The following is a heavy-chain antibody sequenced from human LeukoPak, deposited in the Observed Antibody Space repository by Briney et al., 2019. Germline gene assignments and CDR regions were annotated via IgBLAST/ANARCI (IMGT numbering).Heavy chain of an antibody. CDR3: VRSGGLPKFDL. CDR2: ISYDGNTI. CDR1: GFAFNTYA. V-gene: IGHV3-30-3*01. J-gene: IGHJ5*02. Sequence: SGGSLRLSCAASGFAFNTYAVHWFRQAPGKGLEWVAVISYDGNTIHYTDSVKGRFTISRDNSKNTLYLQMDSLRAEDTAVYYCVRSGGLPKFDLWGQGTLVTVSS.